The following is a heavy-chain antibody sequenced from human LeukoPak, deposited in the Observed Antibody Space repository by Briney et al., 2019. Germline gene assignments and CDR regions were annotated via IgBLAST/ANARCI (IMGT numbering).Heavy chain of an antibody. Sequence: SETLSLTCTVSGGSISSYYWSWIRQPAGKGLEWIGRIYISGSTNYNPSLKSRVTMSVDTSKNQFSLKLSSVTAADTAVYYCARDRGTWNDDGFDYWGLGTLVTVSS. CDR2: IYISGST. V-gene: IGHV4-4*07. D-gene: IGHD1-1*01. CDR3: ARDRGTWNDDGFDY. J-gene: IGHJ4*02. CDR1: GGSISSYY.